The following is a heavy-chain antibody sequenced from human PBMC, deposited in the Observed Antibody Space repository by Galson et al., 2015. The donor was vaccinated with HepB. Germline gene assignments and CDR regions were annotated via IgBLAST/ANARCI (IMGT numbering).Heavy chain of an antibody. CDR1: GFTFSSYG. CDR3: AKDSGQYLSYLNDAFDI. J-gene: IGHJ3*02. Sequence: SLRLSCAASGFTFSSYGMHWVRQAPGKGLEWVAVISYDGSNKYYADSVKGRFTISRDNSKNTLYLQMNSLRAEDTAVYYCAKDSGQYLSYLNDAFDIWGQGTMVTVSS. CDR2: ISYDGSNK. V-gene: IGHV3-30*18. D-gene: IGHD2-2*01.